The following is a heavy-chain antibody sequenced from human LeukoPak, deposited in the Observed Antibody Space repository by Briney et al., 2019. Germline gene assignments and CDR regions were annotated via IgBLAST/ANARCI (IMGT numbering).Heavy chain of an antibody. V-gene: IGHV3-48*03. CDR2: ISSSGSTT. J-gene: IGHJ4*02. CDR3: ASVRSTVTTLDY. D-gene: IGHD4-17*01. CDR1: GFTFSSYE. Sequence: GGSLRLSCAASGFTFSSYEMNWVRQAPGKGLEWVSYISSSGSTTHYADSVKGRFTISRDNAKNSLYLQMNSLRGEDTAVYYCASVRSTVTTLDYWGQGTLVTVSS.